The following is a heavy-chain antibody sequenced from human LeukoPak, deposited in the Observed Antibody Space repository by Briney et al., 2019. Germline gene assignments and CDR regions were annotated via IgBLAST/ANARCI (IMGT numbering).Heavy chain of an antibody. Sequence: PSETLSLTCAVYGGSFSGYYWSWIRQPPGKGLEWIGEINHSGSTNYNPSLKSRVTISVDTSKNQFSLKLSSVTAADTAVYYCARGQLVVPAAISANWFDPWGQGTLVTVSS. V-gene: IGHV4-34*01. CDR3: ARGQLVVPAAISANWFDP. CDR2: INHSGST. J-gene: IGHJ5*02. D-gene: IGHD2-2*01. CDR1: GGSFSGYY.